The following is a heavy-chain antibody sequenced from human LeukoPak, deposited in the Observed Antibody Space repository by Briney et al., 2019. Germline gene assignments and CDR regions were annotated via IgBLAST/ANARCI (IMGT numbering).Heavy chain of an antibody. D-gene: IGHD5-12*01. CDR3: ARDGDIVATVQIGDYFDY. Sequence: AGGSLRLSCAASGFTFSSYGMHWVRQAPGKGLEWVAVIWYDGSNKYYADSVKGRFTISRDNSKNTLYLQMNSLRAEDTAVYYCARDGDIVATVQIGDYFDYWGQGTPVTVSS. CDR2: IWYDGSNK. V-gene: IGHV3-33*01. J-gene: IGHJ4*02. CDR1: GFTFSSYG.